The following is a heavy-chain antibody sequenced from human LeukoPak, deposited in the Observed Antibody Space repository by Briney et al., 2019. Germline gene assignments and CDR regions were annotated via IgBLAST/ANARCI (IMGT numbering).Heavy chain of an antibody. Sequence: SETLSLTCTVSGGSIRSYYWSWIRQPAGKGLEWIGRIYTSGSTNYNPSLKSRVTMSVDTSKNQFSLKLSSVTAADTAVYYCARTYYYDSSGYYYVAFDIWGQGTMVTVSS. CDR2: IYTSGST. J-gene: IGHJ3*02. CDR1: GGSIRSYY. D-gene: IGHD3-22*01. V-gene: IGHV4-4*07. CDR3: ARTYYYDSSGYYYVAFDI.